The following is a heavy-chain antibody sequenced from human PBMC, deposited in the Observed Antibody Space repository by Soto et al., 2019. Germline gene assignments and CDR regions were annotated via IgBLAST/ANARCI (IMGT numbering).Heavy chain of an antibody. CDR3: ARTRLSPYYFDY. Sequence: ASVKVSCKASENTFTSYYMHWVRQAPGQGLEWMGIINPSGGSTVYAQNFQGRVTMTRDTSTSTVYMEMSSLRSEDTAVYYCARTRLSPYYFDYWGQGTLVTVSS. CDR1: ENTFTSYY. V-gene: IGHV1-46*01. J-gene: IGHJ4*02. CDR2: INPSGGST.